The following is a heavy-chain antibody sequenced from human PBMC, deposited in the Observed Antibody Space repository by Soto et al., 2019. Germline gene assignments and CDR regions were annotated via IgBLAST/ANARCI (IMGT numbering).Heavy chain of an antibody. CDR3: ARADPSGGSYGHFDY. J-gene: IGHJ4*02. D-gene: IGHD5-18*01. CDR2: IYYSGST. V-gene: IGHV4-59*01. CDR1: GASISTYY. Sequence: SETLSLTCTVSGASISTYYWSWIRQPPGKGLEWIGNIYYSGSTNYNPSLKSRATISADTPKNQFSLKLSSVTAADTAVYFCARADPSGGSYGHFDYWGQGTLVTVSS.